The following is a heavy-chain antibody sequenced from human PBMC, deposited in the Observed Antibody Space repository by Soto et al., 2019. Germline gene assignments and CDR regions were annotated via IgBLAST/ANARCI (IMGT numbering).Heavy chain of an antibody. V-gene: IGHV3-53*01. CDR3: ARGSLGNYDILKDDFTGVDY. D-gene: IGHD3-9*01. Sequence: GGSLRLSCAASGFTVSSNYISWVRQAPGKGLEWVSVIYSGVSTYYADSVKGRFTISRDNSKNTLYLQMNSLRAEDTAVYYCARGSLGNYDILKDDFTGVDYWGQGTLVTVSS. J-gene: IGHJ4*02. CDR1: GFTVSSNY. CDR2: IYSGVST.